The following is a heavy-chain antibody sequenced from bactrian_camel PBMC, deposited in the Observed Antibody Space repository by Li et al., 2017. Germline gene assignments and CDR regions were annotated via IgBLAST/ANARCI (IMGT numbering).Heavy chain of an antibody. CDR1: AYTYSSFC. D-gene: IGHD1*01. J-gene: IGHJ7*01. Sequence: VQLVESGGGSVQAGGSLRLSCAASAYTYSSFCMGWFRQAPGKEREGVAAIYIGGSSIFYVDSVKGRFTISQDNANGTLCLQMDSLRPEDTAMYYCASGPWGYCTRTKWEGGMNNWGKGTQVTVS. CDR2: IYIGGSSI. V-gene: IGHV3S1*01.